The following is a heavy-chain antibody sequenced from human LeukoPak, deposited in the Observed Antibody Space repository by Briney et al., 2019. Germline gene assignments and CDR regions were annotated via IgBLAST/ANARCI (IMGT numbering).Heavy chain of an antibody. V-gene: IGHV3-30*04. J-gene: IGHJ4*02. D-gene: IGHD3-9*01. CDR1: GFTFSSYA. CDR3: AREGGSKDILTGYLSFDY. Sequence: EGSLRLSCAASGFTFSSYAMHWVRQAPGKGLEWVAVISYDGSNKYYADSVKGRFTISRDNSKNTLYLQMNSLRAEDTAVYYCAREGGSKDILTGYLSFDYWGQGTLVTVSS. CDR2: ISYDGSNK.